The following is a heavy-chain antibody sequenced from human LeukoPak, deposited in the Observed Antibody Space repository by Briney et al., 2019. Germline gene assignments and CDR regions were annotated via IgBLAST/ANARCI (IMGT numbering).Heavy chain of an antibody. V-gene: IGHV4-39*07. J-gene: IGHJ3*02. Sequence: SETLSLTCTVSGGSISSSSYYWGWIRQPPGKGLEWIGSIYYSGSTYYTPSLKSRVTISVDTSKNQCSLKLSSVTAADTAVYYCARVRGGSGRSYAADAFDIWGQGTMVTVSS. CDR3: ARVRGGSGRSYAADAFDI. CDR2: IYYSGST. CDR1: GGSISSSSYY. D-gene: IGHD1-26*01.